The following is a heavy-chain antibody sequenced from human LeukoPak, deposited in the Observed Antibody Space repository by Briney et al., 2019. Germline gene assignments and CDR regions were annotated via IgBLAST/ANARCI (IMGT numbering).Heavy chain of an antibody. Sequence: GGSLRLSCAASEFTFNNHDMHWVRQAPGEGLEWVAAISYDGRNKYYADSVKGRFTISRDNSKNTLNLQMNSLRTEDTAVFYCAKPRDVDSWAFDVWGQGTMVTVSS. CDR2: ISYDGRNK. J-gene: IGHJ3*01. CDR1: EFTFNNHD. CDR3: AKPRDVDSWAFDV. V-gene: IGHV3-30*18. D-gene: IGHD3-9*01.